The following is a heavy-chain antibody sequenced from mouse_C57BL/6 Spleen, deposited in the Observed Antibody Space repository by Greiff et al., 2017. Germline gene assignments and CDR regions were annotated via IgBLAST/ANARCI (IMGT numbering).Heavy chain of an antibody. CDR2: IHPNSGST. J-gene: IGHJ3*01. CDR3: ARFDGYGFAY. CDR1: GYTFTSYW. Sequence: QVQLQQSGAELVKPGASVKLSCKASGYTFTSYWMHWVKQRPGQGLEWIGMIHPNSGSTNYNEKFKSKATLTVDKSSSTAYMQLSSLTSEDSAVYYCARFDGYGFAYWGQGTLGTVSA. D-gene: IGHD2-3*01. V-gene: IGHV1-64*01.